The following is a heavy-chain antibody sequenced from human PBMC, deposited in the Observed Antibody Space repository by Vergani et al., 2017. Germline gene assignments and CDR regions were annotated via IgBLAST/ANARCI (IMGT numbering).Heavy chain of an antibody. CDR3: ARVGWSYYDSSGYYYAPGGWFDP. V-gene: IGHV5-10-1*03. J-gene: IGHJ5*02. CDR1: GYSFTSYW. CDR2: IDPSDSYT. Sequence: EVQLVQSGAEVKKPGESLRISCKGSGYSFTSYWISWVRQMPGKGLEWMGRIDPSDSYTNYSPSFQGHVTISADKSISNAYLQWSSLKASDTAMYYCARVGWSYYDSSGYYYAPGGWFDPWGQGTLVTVSS. D-gene: IGHD3-22*01.